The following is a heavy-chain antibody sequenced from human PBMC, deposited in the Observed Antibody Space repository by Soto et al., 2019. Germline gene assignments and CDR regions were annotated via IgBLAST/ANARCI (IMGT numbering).Heavy chain of an antibody. CDR3: ASNGDYGAFDI. CDR1: GFTFSSYW. CDR2: IKQDGSEK. J-gene: IGHJ3*02. V-gene: IGHV3-7*01. D-gene: IGHD4-17*01. Sequence: LRLSCAASGFTFSSYWMSWVRQAPGKGLEWVANIKQDGSEKYYVDSVKGRFTISRDNAKNSLYLQMNSLRAEDTAVYYCASNGDYGAFDIWGQGTMVTVSS.